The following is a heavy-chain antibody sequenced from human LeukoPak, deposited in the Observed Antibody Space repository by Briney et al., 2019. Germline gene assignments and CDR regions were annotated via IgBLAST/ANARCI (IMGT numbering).Heavy chain of an antibody. V-gene: IGHV5-51*01. Sequence: GDSMKISCQGSGYSFTSYWIGWMRQTPGKGLEWMGIITPGDSDTKYSPTFQGHVTISADKSTSTTYVQQTTLKASDTAMYYCARGDSSSWYGNYFDYWGQGTLVTVSS. D-gene: IGHD6-13*01. J-gene: IGHJ4*02. CDR1: GYSFTSYW. CDR3: ARGDSSSWYGNYFDY. CDR2: ITPGDSDT.